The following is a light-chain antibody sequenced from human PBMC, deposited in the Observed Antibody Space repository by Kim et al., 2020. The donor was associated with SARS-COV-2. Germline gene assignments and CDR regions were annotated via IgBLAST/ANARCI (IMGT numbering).Light chain of an antibody. CDR1: QSTY. J-gene: IGKJ1*01. CDR3: QQRSNWLWT. V-gene: IGKV3-11*01. CDR2: DAS. Sequence: EIVLTQSPATLSLSPGERATLSCRASQSTYLAWYQQKRGQAPRLLIYDASDRATGSPARFSGSGSGTDFTLTISSLEPEDFAVYYCQQRSNWLWTFGQGTKV.